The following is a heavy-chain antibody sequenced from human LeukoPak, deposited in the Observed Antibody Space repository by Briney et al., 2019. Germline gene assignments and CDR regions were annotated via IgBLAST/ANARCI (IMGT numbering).Heavy chain of an antibody. Sequence: PLETLSLTCSVSGGSISNYYWTWIRQPPGKGLEWIGYIYYSGNTNYNPSLKSRVTISLDTSKNQLSLKLTSVTAADTAVYYCARCSRGTSVGMDVWGQGTTVTVSS. V-gene: IGHV4-59*08. CDR1: GGSISNYY. CDR3: ARCSRGTSVGMDV. J-gene: IGHJ6*02. D-gene: IGHD1-1*01. CDR2: IYYSGNT.